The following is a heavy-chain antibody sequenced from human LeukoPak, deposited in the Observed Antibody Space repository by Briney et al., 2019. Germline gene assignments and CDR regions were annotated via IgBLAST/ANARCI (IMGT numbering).Heavy chain of an antibody. CDR2: IKQDGSEK. V-gene: IGHV3-7*01. Sequence: GGSLRLSCAASGFTFSSYWMSWVRQAPGKGLEWVANIKQDGSEKYYVDSMKGRFTISRDNAKNSLYLQMNSLRAEDTAVYYCARAISYDFWSGYYATPPNWFDPWGQGTLVTVSS. CDR3: ARAISYDFWSGYYATPPNWFDP. D-gene: IGHD3-3*01. J-gene: IGHJ5*02. CDR1: GFTFSSYW.